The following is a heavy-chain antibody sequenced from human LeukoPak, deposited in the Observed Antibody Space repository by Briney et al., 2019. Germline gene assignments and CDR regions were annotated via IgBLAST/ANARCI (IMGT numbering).Heavy chain of an antibody. CDR2: FDPEDGET. CDR1: GYTLTELS. Sequence: ASVKVSCKVSGYTLTELSMHWVRQAPGKGLEWMGGFDPEDGETIYAQKFRGRVTITADESTSTAYMELSSLRSEDTTVYYCARGDGGEQQLVLGYWGQGTLVTVSS. D-gene: IGHD6-13*01. J-gene: IGHJ4*02. CDR3: ARGDGGEQQLVLGY. V-gene: IGHV1-24*01.